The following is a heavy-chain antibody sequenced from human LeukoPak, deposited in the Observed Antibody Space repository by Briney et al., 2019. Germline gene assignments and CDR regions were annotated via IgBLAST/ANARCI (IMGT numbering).Heavy chain of an antibody. V-gene: IGHV4-59*11. D-gene: IGHD6-13*01. J-gene: IGHJ4*02. CDR1: GGSISSHY. Sequence: PSETLSLTCIVSGGSISSHYWSWIRQPPGKGLEWIGYIYYSGSTNYNPSLMSRVTISVDTSKNQFSLNLSSVTAADTAVYYCARGYSSSWFYWGQGTLVTVSS. CDR2: IYYSGST. CDR3: ARGYSSSWFY.